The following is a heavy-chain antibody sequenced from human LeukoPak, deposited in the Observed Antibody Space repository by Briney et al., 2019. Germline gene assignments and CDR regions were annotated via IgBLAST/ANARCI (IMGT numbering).Heavy chain of an antibody. V-gene: IGHV1-18*01. CDR2: ISAYNGNT. D-gene: IGHD6-13*01. CDR1: GYTFTSYG. CDR3: ARVSRAAAAEPPVDY. J-gene: IGHJ4*02. Sequence: ASVKVSCKASGYTFTSYGISWVRQAPGQGLEWMGWISAYNGNTNYAQKLQGRVTMTTDTSTSTAYMELRSLRSDDTAVYYCARVSRAAAAEPPVDYWGQGTLVTVSS.